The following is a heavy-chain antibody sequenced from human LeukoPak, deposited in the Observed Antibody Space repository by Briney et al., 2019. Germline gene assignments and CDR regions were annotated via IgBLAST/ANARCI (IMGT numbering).Heavy chain of an antibody. Sequence: SETLSLTCAVYGGSFSGYYWSWIRQPPGKGLEWIGEINHSGSTNYNPSLKSRVTISVDTSKNQFSLKLSSVTAADTAVHYCARRSDILTGYFSSWGQGTLVTVSS. D-gene: IGHD3-9*01. CDR1: GGSFSGYY. CDR2: INHSGST. V-gene: IGHV4-34*01. CDR3: ARRSDILTGYFSS. J-gene: IGHJ5*02.